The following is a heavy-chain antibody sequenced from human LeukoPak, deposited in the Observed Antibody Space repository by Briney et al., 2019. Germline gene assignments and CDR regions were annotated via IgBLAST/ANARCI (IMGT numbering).Heavy chain of an antibody. CDR1: GFFSPYG. Sequence: GGSLRLSCAASGFFSPYGMHWVRQAPGKGLEWVAFIWYDATNKYYADPVKGRFTISRDDSKNTLYLQMNSLRAEDTAIYYCARGYYYDSGSPIDYWGQGTLVTVSS. J-gene: IGHJ4*02. CDR2: IWYDATNK. CDR3: ARGYYYDSGSPIDY. V-gene: IGHV3-33*01. D-gene: IGHD3-10*01.